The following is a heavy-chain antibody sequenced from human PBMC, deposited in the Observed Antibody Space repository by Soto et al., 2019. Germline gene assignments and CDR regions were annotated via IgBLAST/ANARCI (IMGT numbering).Heavy chain of an antibody. CDR3: ARHGYSYGGGYFDY. D-gene: IGHD5-18*01. Sequence: EVQLVESGGGLVQPGGSLRLSCAASGFTVSSNYMSWVRQAPGNGLEWVSVIYSGGSAYYADSVKGRFTISIDNSKNTLYLQRNSLRAEDTAVYYCARHGYSYGGGYFDYWGQGTLVTVSS. CDR1: GFTVSSNY. CDR2: IYSGGSA. J-gene: IGHJ4*02. V-gene: IGHV3-66*04.